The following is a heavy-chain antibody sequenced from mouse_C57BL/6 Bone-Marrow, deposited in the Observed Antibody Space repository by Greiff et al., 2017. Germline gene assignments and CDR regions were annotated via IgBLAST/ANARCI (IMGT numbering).Heavy chain of an antibody. J-gene: IGHJ4*01. CDR1: GFTFSSYA. CDR2: ISDGGSYT. V-gene: IGHV5-4*01. Sequence: EVHLVASGGGLVKPGGSLKLSCAASGFTFSSYAMSWVRQTPEKRLEWVATISDGGSYTYYPDNVKGRFTISRDNAKNNLYLQMSHLKSEDTAMYYCARVLLYYYAMDYWGQGTSVTVSS. CDR3: ARVLLYYYAMDY.